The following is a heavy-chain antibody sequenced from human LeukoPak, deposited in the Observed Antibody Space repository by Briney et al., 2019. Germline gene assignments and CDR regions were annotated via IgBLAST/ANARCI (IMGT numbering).Heavy chain of an antibody. CDR2: IRSNSDGGTI. V-gene: IGHV3-15*07. CDR1: GFTFSNAW. D-gene: IGHD3-22*01. Sequence: GGSLRLSCATSGFTFSNAWMNWVRQAPGKGLEWVGRIRSNSDGGTIDYAAPVKGRFTLSRDDSKTTLYLQMNSLQTEYTAVYYCATDFYDSTWGQGTLVTVSS. CDR3: ATDFYDST. J-gene: IGHJ5*02.